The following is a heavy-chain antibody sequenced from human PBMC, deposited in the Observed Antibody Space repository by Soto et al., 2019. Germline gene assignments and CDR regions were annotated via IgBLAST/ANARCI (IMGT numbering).Heavy chain of an antibody. CDR3: AKNSLIVVVVAATGDAFDI. D-gene: IGHD2-15*01. J-gene: IGHJ3*02. V-gene: IGHV3-23*01. Sequence: EVQLLESGGGLVQPGGSLRLSCAASGFTFSSYAMSWVRQAPGKGLEWVSAISGSGGSTYYADSVKGQFTISRDNSKNTLYLQMNSLRAEDTAVYYCAKNSLIVVVVAATGDAFDIWGQGTMVTVSS. CDR1: GFTFSSYA. CDR2: ISGSGGST.